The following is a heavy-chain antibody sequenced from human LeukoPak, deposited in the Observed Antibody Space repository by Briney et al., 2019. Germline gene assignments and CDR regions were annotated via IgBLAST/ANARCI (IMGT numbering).Heavy chain of an antibody. Sequence: GGSLRFSCAASGFTFSSNAMHWVRQAPGKGLEWVAATSYDERNKYYGDSVRGRFTISRDNSKNTLYLQMNSLRAEDTAVYYCARDMGYDSSGPDAFDIWGQGTMVTVSS. J-gene: IGHJ3*02. CDR2: TSYDERNK. D-gene: IGHD3-22*01. CDR3: ARDMGYDSSGPDAFDI. CDR1: GFTFSSNA. V-gene: IGHV3-30*04.